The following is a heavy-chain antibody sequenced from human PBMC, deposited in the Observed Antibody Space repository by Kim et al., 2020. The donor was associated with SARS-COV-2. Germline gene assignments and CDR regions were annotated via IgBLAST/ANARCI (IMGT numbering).Heavy chain of an antibody. CDR1: GFTFSSYS. Sequence: GGSLRLSCAASGFTFSSYSMNWVRRAPGQGLEWVSSISSSSSYIYYADPVKGRFTISRDNAKNSLYLQMNSLRAEDTAVYYCARADVGATFSDYYFDYWGQGTLVTVSS. D-gene: IGHD1-26*01. CDR2: ISSSSSYI. CDR3: ARADVGATFSDYYFDY. V-gene: IGHV3-21*01. J-gene: IGHJ4*02.